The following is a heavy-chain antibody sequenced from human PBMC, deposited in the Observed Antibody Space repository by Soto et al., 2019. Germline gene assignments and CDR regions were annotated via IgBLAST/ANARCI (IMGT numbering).Heavy chain of an antibody. Sequence: SQTLSLPCAISGDSVSSNSAAWNWIRQSPSRGLEWLGRTYYRSKWYNDYAVSVKSRITINPDTSKNQFSLQLNSVTPEDTAVYYCARAGLWFGELLPGYYYYGMDVWGQGTTVTVSS. CDR2: TYYRSKWYN. CDR3: ARAGLWFGELLPGYYYYGMDV. V-gene: IGHV6-1*01. J-gene: IGHJ6*02. CDR1: GDSVSSNSAA. D-gene: IGHD3-10*01.